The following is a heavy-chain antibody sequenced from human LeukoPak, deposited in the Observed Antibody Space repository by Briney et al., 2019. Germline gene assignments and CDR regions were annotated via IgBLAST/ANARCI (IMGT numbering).Heavy chain of an antibody. CDR2: MKKKTDGGTI. D-gene: IGHD2-8*01. V-gene: IGHV3-15*01. J-gene: IGHJ4*02. CDR1: GFTFSKAW. CDR3: TTADIDRVVYPRY. Sequence: KSGGSLRLSCAVSGFTFSKAWMSWVRQAPGKGLEWVGRMKKKTDGGTIDYAAPVKGRFRISRDDSKITLYLQMNSLKAEDTAVYYCTTADIDRVVYPRYWGQGTLVAVSS.